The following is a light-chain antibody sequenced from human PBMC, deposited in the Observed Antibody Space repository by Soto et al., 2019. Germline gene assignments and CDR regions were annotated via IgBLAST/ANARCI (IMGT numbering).Light chain of an antibody. V-gene: IGLV2-23*02. Sequence: QSALTQPASVSGSPGQSITISCTGTSSDIGRYNLVSWYQQHPGKPPKLMIYEATKRPSGVSNRFSGSKSGNTASLTISGLQADDEDDYYCSLSASTKTFMFGGGTKLTVL. CDR1: SSDIGRYNL. CDR2: EAT. J-gene: IGLJ3*02. CDR3: SLSASTKTFM.